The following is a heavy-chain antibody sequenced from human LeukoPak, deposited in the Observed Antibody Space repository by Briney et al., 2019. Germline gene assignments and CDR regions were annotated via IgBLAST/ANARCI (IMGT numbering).Heavy chain of an antibody. D-gene: IGHD2-15*01. Sequence: PGASLRLSCVGSGFTFSNYAMSWVRQPPGKGLEWVSAISGSGGATYYADSVKGRFTISRDNSRNTLYLQMNSLRAEDTAVYYCAKACSSWGQGTLVTVSS. CDR2: ISGSGGAT. CDR1: GFTFSNYA. V-gene: IGHV3-23*01. CDR3: AKACSS. J-gene: IGHJ5*02.